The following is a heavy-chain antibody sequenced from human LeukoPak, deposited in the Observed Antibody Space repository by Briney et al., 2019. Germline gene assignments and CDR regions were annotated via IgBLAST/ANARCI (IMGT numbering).Heavy chain of an antibody. J-gene: IGHJ3*02. CDR1: GFTVSSNY. Sequence: GGSLRLSCAASGFTVSSNYMSWVRQAPGKGPEWVSVIYSGGSTYYADSVKGRFTISRDNSKNTLCLQMNSLRAEDTAVYYCAREQHDSSANDAFDIWGQGTMVTVSS. V-gene: IGHV3-53*01. CDR2: IYSGGST. D-gene: IGHD3-22*01. CDR3: AREQHDSSANDAFDI.